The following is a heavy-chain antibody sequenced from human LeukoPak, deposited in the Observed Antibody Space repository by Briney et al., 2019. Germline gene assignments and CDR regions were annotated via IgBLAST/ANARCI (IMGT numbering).Heavy chain of an antibody. D-gene: IGHD4-11*01. J-gene: IGHJ6*02. CDR3: ARHMTTLYYYYGMDV. CDR2: IIPIFGTA. V-gene: IGHV1-69*13. Sequence: SVKVPCKASGGTFSSYAISWVRQAPGQGLEWMGGIIPIFGTANYAQKFQGRVTITADESTSTAYMELSSLRSEDTAVYYCARHMTTLYYYYGMDVWGQGTTVTVSS. CDR1: GGTFSSYA.